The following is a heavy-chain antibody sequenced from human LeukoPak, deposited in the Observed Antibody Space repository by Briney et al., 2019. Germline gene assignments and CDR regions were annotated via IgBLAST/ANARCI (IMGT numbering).Heavy chain of an antibody. V-gene: IGHV3-53*01. J-gene: IGHJ4*02. CDR2: IYSDNT. D-gene: IGHD6-13*01. Sequence: GGSLRLSCTVSGFTVSSNSMSWVRQAPGKGLEWVSFIYSDNTHYADSVKGRFTISRDNSKNTMYLQMNSLRAEDTAVYYCAKDILAAGTSDYWGQGTLVTVSS. CDR3: AKDILAAGTSDY. CDR1: GFTVSSNS.